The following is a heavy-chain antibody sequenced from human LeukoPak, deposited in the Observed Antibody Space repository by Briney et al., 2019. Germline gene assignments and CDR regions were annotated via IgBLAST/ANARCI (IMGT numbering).Heavy chain of an antibody. CDR1: GGSISSSTYY. D-gene: IGHD3-3*01. CDR3: ARGLSNFWSGYFNWFDP. Sequence: PSETLSLTCSVSGGSISSSTYYWGWIRQPPGKGLEWIGSIYDSGITYYNPSLKSRVTISVDTSKNQFSLKLSSVTAADTAVYYCARGLSNFWSGYFNWFDPWGQGTLVTVSS. V-gene: IGHV4-39*07. J-gene: IGHJ5*02. CDR2: IYDSGIT.